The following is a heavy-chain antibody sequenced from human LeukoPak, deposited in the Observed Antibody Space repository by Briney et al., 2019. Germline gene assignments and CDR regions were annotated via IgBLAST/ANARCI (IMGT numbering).Heavy chain of an antibody. CDR3: AKGSSGYFVDL. J-gene: IGHJ5*02. Sequence: HPGGSLRLSCAASGFIFNNYGVIWVRQAPGKGVEWVSAISNDGGGTNYADCVKGRFTISRDNSKNTLFLQMNSLRAEDTALYYCAKGSSGYFVDLWGQGTLVTVSS. CDR2: ISNDGGGT. CDR1: GFIFNNYG. D-gene: IGHD3-22*01. V-gene: IGHV3-23*01.